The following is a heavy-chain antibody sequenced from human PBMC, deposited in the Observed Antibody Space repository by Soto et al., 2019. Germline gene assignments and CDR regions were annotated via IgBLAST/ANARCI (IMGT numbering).Heavy chain of an antibody. Sequence: EVQLVESGGGLVQPGRSLRLSCAASGFTFDDYAMHWVRQAPGKGLEWVSGISWNSGSIGYADSVKGRFTISRDNAKNTLYLQMTSLRGEDTALYYCAKDIGAWRVMVAAGYYYYGMDVWGQGTTVTVSS. CDR3: AKDIGAWRVMVAAGYYYYGMDV. D-gene: IGHD2-15*01. J-gene: IGHJ6*02. CDR1: GFTFDDYA. CDR2: ISWNSGSI. V-gene: IGHV3-9*01.